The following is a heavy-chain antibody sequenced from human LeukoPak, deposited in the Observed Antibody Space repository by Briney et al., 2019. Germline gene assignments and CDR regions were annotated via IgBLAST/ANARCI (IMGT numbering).Heavy chain of an antibody. D-gene: IGHD3-22*01. Sequence: GASVKVSRKASGYTFTGYYMHWVRQAPGQGLEWMGWINPNSGGTNYAQKFRGRVTMTRDTSISTAYMELSRLRSDDTAVYYCASTLVNYYDSSGPFDPWGQGTLVTVSS. CDR2: INPNSGGT. CDR3: ASTLVNYYDSSGPFDP. J-gene: IGHJ5*02. CDR1: GYTFTGYY. V-gene: IGHV1-2*02.